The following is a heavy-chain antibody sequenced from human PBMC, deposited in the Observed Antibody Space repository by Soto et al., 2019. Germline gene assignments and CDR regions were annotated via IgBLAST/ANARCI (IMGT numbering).Heavy chain of an antibody. CDR3: AAGASYYDILTDIRDAFDI. D-gene: IGHD3-9*01. J-gene: IGHJ3*02. CDR1: GFTFTSSA. Sequence: ASVKVSCKASGFTFTSSAMQWVRQARGQRLEWIGWIVVGSGNTNYAQKFQERVTITRDMSTSTAYMELSSLRSEDTAVYYCAAGASYYDILTDIRDAFDIWGQGTMVTVSS. CDR2: IVVGSGNT. V-gene: IGHV1-58*02.